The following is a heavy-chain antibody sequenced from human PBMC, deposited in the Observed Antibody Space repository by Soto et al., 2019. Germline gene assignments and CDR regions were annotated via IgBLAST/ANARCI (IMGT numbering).Heavy chain of an antibody. CDR3: ARSPTAMVTGWFDP. J-gene: IGHJ5*02. CDR2: INAGNGDT. V-gene: IGHV1-3*01. D-gene: IGHD5-18*01. CDR1: GYTFTNYA. Sequence: ASVKVSCKASGYTFTNYAMHWMRQAPGQRLEWMGWINAGNGDTKYSQKFQGRVTITRDTSATTAYMELSSLGSEDTAVYYCARSPTAMVTGWFDPWGQGTLVTVSS.